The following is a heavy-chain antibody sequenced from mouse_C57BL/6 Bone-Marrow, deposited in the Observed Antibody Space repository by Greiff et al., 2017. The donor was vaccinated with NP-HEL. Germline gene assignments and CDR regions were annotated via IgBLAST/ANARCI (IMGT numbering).Heavy chain of an antibody. CDR1: GYTFTSYW. Sequence: QVQLQQPGAELVRPGSSVKLSCKASGYTFTSYWMDWVKQRPGQGLEWIGNIYPSDSETHYNQKFKDKATLTVDKSSSTAYMQLSSLTSEDSAVYDCARNFGYYEYFDYWGQGTTLTVAS. V-gene: IGHV1-61*01. CDR2: IYPSDSET. J-gene: IGHJ2*01. CDR3: ARNFGYYEYFDY. D-gene: IGHD2-3*01.